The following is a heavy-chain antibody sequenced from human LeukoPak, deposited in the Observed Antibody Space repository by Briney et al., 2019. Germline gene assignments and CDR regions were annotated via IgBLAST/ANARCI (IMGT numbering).Heavy chain of an antibody. CDR3: AKEIYGDYGSGGGFDY. V-gene: IGHV3-30*18. D-gene: IGHD4-17*01. J-gene: IGHJ4*02. Sequence: PGRSLRLSCAASGFTFSSYGMHWVRQAPGKGLEWVAVISYDGSNEYYADSVKGRFTISRDNSKNTLYLQMNSLRAEDTAVYYCAKEIYGDYGSGGGFDYWGQGTLVTVSS. CDR2: ISYDGSNE. CDR1: GFTFSSYG.